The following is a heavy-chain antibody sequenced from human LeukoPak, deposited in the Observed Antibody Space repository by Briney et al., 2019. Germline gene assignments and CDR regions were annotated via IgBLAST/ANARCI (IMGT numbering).Heavy chain of an antibody. CDR2: IADTGTI. V-gene: IGHV3-48*04. J-gene: IGHJ5*02. CDR3: ARGLIDGSYLDP. D-gene: IGHD3-10*01. CDR1: GFNFNIHT. Sequence: GGSLRLSCVASGFNFNIHTMRWVRQTPGKGLEWVSHIADTGTIYNADSVKGRFTISRDNANNSVHLQMNSLRVEDTAVYYCARGLIDGSYLDPWGQGTRVTVSS.